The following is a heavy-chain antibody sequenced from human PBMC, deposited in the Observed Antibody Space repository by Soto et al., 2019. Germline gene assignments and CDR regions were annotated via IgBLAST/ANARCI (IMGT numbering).Heavy chain of an antibody. V-gene: IGHV3-7*01. D-gene: IGHD6-19*01. Sequence: GGSLRLSCAASGFTLSSYWMNWVRQAPGKGLEWVANIKQDGSEKYYVDSVKGRFFISRDNAKNSLYLQLNSLRAEDTAVYYCARDADASGWYHYGMDVWGQGTLVTVSS. CDR2: IKQDGSEK. J-gene: IGHJ6*02. CDR1: GFTLSSYW. CDR3: ARDADASGWYHYGMDV.